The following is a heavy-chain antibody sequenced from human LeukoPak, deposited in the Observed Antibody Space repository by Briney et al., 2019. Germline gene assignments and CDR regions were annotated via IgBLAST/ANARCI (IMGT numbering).Heavy chain of an antibody. J-gene: IGHJ5*02. D-gene: IGHD7-27*01. CDR1: GGSFSGYY. CDR3: ARGRDTGGGYDWFDP. Sequence: SETLSLTSAVYGGSFSGYYWSWIRQPPGKGLEWIGEINHSGSTNYNPSLKSRVTISVDTSKNQFSLKLSSLTAADTAVYYCARGRDTGGGYDWFDPWGQGTLVTVSS. V-gene: IGHV4-34*01. CDR2: INHSGST.